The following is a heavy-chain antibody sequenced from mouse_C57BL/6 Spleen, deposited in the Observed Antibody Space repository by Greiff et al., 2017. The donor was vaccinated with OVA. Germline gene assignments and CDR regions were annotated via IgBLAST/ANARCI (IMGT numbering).Heavy chain of an antibody. V-gene: IGHV1-18*01. CDR1: GYTFTDYN. Sequence: EVQLQQSGPELVKPGASVKIPCKASGYTFTDYNMGWVKQSHGKSLEWIGDINPNNGGTIYNQKFKGKATLTVDKSSSTAYMELRSLTSEDTAVYYCARQSRRYAMDYWGQGTSVTVSS. J-gene: IGHJ4*01. CDR3: ARQSRRYAMDY. CDR2: INPNNGGT.